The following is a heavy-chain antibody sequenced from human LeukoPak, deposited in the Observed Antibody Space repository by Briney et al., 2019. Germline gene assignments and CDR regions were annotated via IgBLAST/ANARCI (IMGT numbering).Heavy chain of an antibody. CDR2: IIPIFGTA. CDR3: ASSSRHSSGYYSLLNSLYYYYYYMDV. D-gene: IGHD3-22*01. Sequence: GSSVTVSCMASGGTFSSYAISWVRQAAGQGLEWMGGIIPIFGTANYAQKFQGRVKITTDESTSTAYMELSSLRSEDTAVYYCASSSRHSSGYYSLLNSLYYYYYYMDVWGKGTTVTVSS. J-gene: IGHJ6*03. V-gene: IGHV1-69*05. CDR1: GGTFSSYA.